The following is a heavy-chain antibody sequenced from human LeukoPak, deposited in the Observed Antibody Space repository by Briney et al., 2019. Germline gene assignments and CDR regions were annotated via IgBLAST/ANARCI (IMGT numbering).Heavy chain of an antibody. D-gene: IGHD3-9*01. Sequence: GGSLRLSCAASGFTVGSNYMSWVRQAPGKGLEWVSVIYSGGSTYYADSVKGRFTISRDNSKNTLYLQMNSLRAEDTAVYYCARAGNILTGYYRYWGQGTLVTVSS. CDR2: IYSGGST. CDR1: GFTVGSNY. J-gene: IGHJ4*02. CDR3: ARAGNILTGYYRY. V-gene: IGHV3-66*02.